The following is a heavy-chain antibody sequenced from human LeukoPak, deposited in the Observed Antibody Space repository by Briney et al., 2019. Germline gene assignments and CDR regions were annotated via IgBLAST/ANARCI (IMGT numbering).Heavy chain of an antibody. V-gene: IGHV4-59*08. CDR2: TYYSGGT. Sequence: PETLSLTCTVSDGSMSGYCWSWIRQPPGKGLEWIGYTYYSGGTNYNPSLKRRVTISEDRSMNQFSLKLSSVTAADTAVYYCARHKSDYGDYHAHWGQGTLVTVSS. CDR1: DGSMSGYC. D-gene: IGHD4-17*01. CDR3: ARHKSDYGDYHAH. J-gene: IGHJ4*02.